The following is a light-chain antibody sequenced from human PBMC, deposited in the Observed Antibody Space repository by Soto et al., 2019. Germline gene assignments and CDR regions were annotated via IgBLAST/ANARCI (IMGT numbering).Light chain of an antibody. CDR2: KAS. V-gene: IGKV1-5*03. Sequence: DIQMTQSPSTLSASVGDRVTITCRASQSISSRLAWYQQKPGKVSKLLIYKASSLESGVPSRFSGSGSGTEFTLTISSLQPDDFATYYCQQYDSYSWTFGQGTKVEI. CDR1: QSISSR. J-gene: IGKJ1*01. CDR3: QQYDSYSWT.